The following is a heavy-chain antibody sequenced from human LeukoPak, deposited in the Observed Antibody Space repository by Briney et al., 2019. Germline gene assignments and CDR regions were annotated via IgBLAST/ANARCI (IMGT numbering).Heavy chain of an antibody. D-gene: IGHD6-6*01. CDR2: ISGSGGST. CDR1: GFTFSSYA. Sequence: GGSLRLSCAASGFTFSSYAMSGVRQAPGKGLEWVSGISGSGGSTYYADSVKGRFTIPRDTPKNTLYLQMDSMRADDTAVYYCAKTDLTIAARPLDYWGQGTLVTVSS. J-gene: IGHJ4*02. CDR3: AKTDLTIAARPLDY. V-gene: IGHV3-23*01.